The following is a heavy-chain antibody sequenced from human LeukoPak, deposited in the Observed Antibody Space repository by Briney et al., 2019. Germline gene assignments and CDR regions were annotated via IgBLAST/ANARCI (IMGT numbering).Heavy chain of an antibody. Sequence: GGSLRLSCAASGFTFSSYWMSWVRQAPGKGLEWVANIKQDGSEKYYVDSVKGRFTIFRDNAKNSLYLQMNSLRAEDTAVYYCARVIVVVITSYFDYWGQGTLVTVSS. CDR1: GFTFSSYW. J-gene: IGHJ4*02. CDR3: ARVIVVVITSYFDY. D-gene: IGHD3-22*01. CDR2: IKQDGSEK. V-gene: IGHV3-7*01.